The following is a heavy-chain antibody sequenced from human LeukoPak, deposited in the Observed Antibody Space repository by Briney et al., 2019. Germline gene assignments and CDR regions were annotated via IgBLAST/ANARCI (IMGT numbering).Heavy chain of an antibody. CDR3: ARVLESEMATIGATDY. D-gene: IGHD5-24*01. CDR2: ISSSSSNI. Sequence: GGSLRLSCAASGFTFSSYSMNWVRQAPGKGLEWVSSISSSSSNIYYADSVKGRFTISRDNAKNSLYLQMNSLRVEDTAVYYCARVLESEMATIGATDYWGQGTLVTVSS. J-gene: IGHJ4*02. CDR1: GFTFSSYS. V-gene: IGHV3-21*01.